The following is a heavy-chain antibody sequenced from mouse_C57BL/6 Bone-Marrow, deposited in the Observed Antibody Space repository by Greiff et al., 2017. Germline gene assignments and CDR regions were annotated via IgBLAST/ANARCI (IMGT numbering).Heavy chain of an antibody. V-gene: IGHV14-4*01. CDR1: GFNIKDDY. CDR3: TTGDYGSSY. D-gene: IGHD1-1*01. Sequence: VQLKESGAELVRPGASVKLSCTASGFNIKDDYMHWVKQRPEQGLEWIGWIDPENGDTEYASKFQGKATITADTSSNTAYLQLSSLTSEDTAVYYCTTGDYGSSYWGQGTTLTVSS. J-gene: IGHJ2*01. CDR2: IDPENGDT.